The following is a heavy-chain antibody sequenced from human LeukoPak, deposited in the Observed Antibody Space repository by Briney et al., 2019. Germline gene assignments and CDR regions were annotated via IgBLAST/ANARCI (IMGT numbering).Heavy chain of an antibody. D-gene: IGHD6-6*01. J-gene: IGHJ6*02. CDR1: GDSVSSNSAA. Sequence: QTFSLTCAISGDSVSSNSAAWNWIRQSPSRGLEWLGRTYYRSKWYNDYAVSVKSRITINPDTSKNQFSLQLNSVTPEDTAVYYCARASHSIAARVFYGMDVWGQGTTVTVSS. V-gene: IGHV6-1*01. CDR3: ARASHSIAARVFYGMDV. CDR2: TYYRSKWYN.